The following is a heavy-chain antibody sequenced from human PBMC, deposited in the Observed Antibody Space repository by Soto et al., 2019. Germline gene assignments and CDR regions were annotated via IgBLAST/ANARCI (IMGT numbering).Heavy chain of an antibody. CDR1: GGSISSYY. V-gene: IGHV4-59*01. J-gene: IGHJ4*02. D-gene: IGHD6-6*01. CDR3: ARESSISLDY. CDR2: TYYSGST. Sequence: SETLSLTCTVSGGSISSYYWSWIRQPPGKGLEWIGYTYYSGSTNYNPSLKSRVTISVDTSKNQFSLKLSSVTAADTAVYYCARESSISLDYWGQGTLVTVSS.